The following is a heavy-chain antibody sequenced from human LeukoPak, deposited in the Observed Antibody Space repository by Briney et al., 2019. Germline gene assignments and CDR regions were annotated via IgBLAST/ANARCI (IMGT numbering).Heavy chain of an antibody. CDR1: GGTFSSYA. CDR2: IIPIFGIA. V-gene: IGHV1-69*04. CDR3: ARPRPPPKTKPVDIVATHYGMDV. Sequence: SVKVSCKASGGTFSSYAISWVRQAPGQGLEWMGRIIPIFGIANYAQKFQGRVTITADKSTSTAYMELSSLRSEDTAVYYCARPRPPPKTKPVDIVATHYGMDVWGQGTTVTVSS. D-gene: IGHD5-12*01. J-gene: IGHJ6*02.